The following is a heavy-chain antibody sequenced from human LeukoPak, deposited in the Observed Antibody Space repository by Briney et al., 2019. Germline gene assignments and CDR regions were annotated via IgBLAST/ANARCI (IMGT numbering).Heavy chain of an antibody. CDR2: MNPSSGNS. CDR1: GYTFTNYD. V-gene: IGHV1-8*01. CDR3: ARGRDYYYGIDV. Sequence: GASVKVSCKTSGYTFTNYDINWVRQATGQGLEWMGWMNPSSGNSGKAQKFQGRLTMTRDTSMTTAYMELTSRRSDDTAVYYCARGRDYYYGIDVWGQGTTVTVYS. J-gene: IGHJ6*02.